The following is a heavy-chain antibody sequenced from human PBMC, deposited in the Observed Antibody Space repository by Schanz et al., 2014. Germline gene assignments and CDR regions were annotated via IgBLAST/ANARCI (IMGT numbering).Heavy chain of an antibody. J-gene: IGHJ3*02. D-gene: IGHD3-10*01. CDR3: AKGRFGELSAFDI. CDR2: ISSGGGST. V-gene: IGHV3-23*04. CDR1: GFNFSSYS. Sequence: EVQLVESGGGLVKPGGSLRLSCAASGFNFSSYSLNWVRQAPGKGLEWVSSISSGGGSTYYADSVKGRFTISRDNSKNTLYLQMKSLRAEDTAVYYCAKGRFGELSAFDIWGQGTMVTVSS.